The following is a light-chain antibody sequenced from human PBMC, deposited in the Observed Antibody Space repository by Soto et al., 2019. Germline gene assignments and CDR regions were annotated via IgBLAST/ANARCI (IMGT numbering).Light chain of an antibody. V-gene: IGLV2-11*01. CDR3: CSYAGSHTWV. J-gene: IGLJ3*02. CDR2: DVD. Sequence: QSALTQPRSVSGSFGQSVTISCTGTSSDVGDSDSVSWYQQHPGRAPKLMISDVDKRPSGVPDRFSGSKSGNTASLTTSGLQSDDEADYYCCSYAGSHTWVFGGGTKVTVL. CDR1: SSDVGDSDS.